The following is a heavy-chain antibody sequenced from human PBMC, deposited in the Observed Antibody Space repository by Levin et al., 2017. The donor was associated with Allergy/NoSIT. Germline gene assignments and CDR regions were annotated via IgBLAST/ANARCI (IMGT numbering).Heavy chain of an antibody. Sequence: GESLKISCAASGFTFDDYGMSWVRQAPGKGLEWVSGINWNGGSTGYADSVKGRLTISRDNAKNSLYLQMNSLRAEDTALYRCARHRFTMNIHDGFDIWGQGTMVIVSS. CDR1: GFTFDDYG. CDR3: ARHRFTMNIHDGFDI. V-gene: IGHV3-20*01. J-gene: IGHJ3*02. CDR2: INWNGGST. D-gene: IGHD2/OR15-2a*01.